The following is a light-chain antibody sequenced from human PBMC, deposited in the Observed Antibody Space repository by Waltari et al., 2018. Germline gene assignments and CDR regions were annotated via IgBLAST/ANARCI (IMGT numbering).Light chain of an antibody. CDR1: QSISSY. CDR3: QQSYSTPRT. Sequence: DIQMTQSPSSLSASVGDRVTITCRASQSISSYLNWDQQKPGNAPKLLIYAASSLQSGVPSRFSGSGSGTDFTLTISSLQPEDFATYYCQQSYSTPRTFGQGTKVEIK. J-gene: IGKJ1*01. CDR2: AAS. V-gene: IGKV1-39*01.